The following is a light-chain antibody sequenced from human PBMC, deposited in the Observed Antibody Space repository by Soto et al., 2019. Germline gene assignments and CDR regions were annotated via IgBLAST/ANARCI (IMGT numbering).Light chain of an antibody. CDR3: QQYGSSPPET. V-gene: IGKV3-20*01. Sequence: EIVLTQSPGTLSLSPGERATLSCRASQSVSSSYLAWYQQKPGQAPRLLIYGASSRATGIPDRFSGSGSGTDFTLTISRLEPEDLAVYYCQQYGSSPPETFGGGTKVEIK. CDR2: GAS. CDR1: QSVSSSY. J-gene: IGKJ4*01.